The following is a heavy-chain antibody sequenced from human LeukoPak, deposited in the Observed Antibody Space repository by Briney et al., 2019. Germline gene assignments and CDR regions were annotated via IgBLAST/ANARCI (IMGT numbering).Heavy chain of an antibody. J-gene: IGHJ4*02. CDR1: GGSISSHY. D-gene: IGHD5-18*01. V-gene: IGHV4-59*11. CDR2: IYYSGST. CDR3: ARDSYGYYFDY. Sequence: SETLSLTCTVSGGSISSHYWSWIRQPPGKGPEWIGYIYYSGSTNYNPSLKSRVTISVDTSKNQFSLKLSSVTAADTAVYYCARDSYGYYFDYWGQGTLVTVSS.